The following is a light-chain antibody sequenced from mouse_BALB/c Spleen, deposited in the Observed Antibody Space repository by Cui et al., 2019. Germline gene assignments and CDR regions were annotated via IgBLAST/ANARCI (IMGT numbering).Light chain of an antibody. J-gene: IGKJ5*01. CDR1: SSVSY. V-gene: IGKV4-57*01. CDR2: STS. CDR3: QQRSSYALT. Sequence: QIVLTQSPAIRSASPGQKVTITCSDSSSVSYMHWFQQKPGTSPKLWIYSTSNLASGVPARFSGSGSGTSYSLTISRMEAEDAATYYCQQRSSYALTFGAGTKLELK.